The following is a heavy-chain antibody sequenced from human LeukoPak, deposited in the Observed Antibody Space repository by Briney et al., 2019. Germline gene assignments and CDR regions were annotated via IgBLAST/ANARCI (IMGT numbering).Heavy chain of an antibody. Sequence: SETLSLTCTVSGGSVSSDSYYWSRIRQPPGKGLEWIGYIYYTGSTNYNPSLKSRVTISVDMSKNQFSLKLTSVTAADTAVYYCATKGPRRGYFDYWGQGTLVAVSS. J-gene: IGHJ4*02. V-gene: IGHV4-61*01. CDR1: GGSVSSDSYY. CDR2: IYYTGST. CDR3: ATKGPRRGYFDY.